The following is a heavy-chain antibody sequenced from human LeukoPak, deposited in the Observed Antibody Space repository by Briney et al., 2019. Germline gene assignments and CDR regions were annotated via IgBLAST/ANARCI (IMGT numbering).Heavy chain of an antibody. V-gene: IGHV3-23*01. Sequence: GGSLRLSCAASGFTFSSSGMIWVRQAPGKGLEWASAISGSGDRTYHADSVKGRFTISRDNSKNTLYLHMNSLRAEDTAVYYCAKGYYGSGSYGWFDPWGQGTLVTVSS. CDR1: GFTFSSSG. CDR2: ISGSGDRT. J-gene: IGHJ5*02. D-gene: IGHD3-10*01. CDR3: AKGYYGSGSYGWFDP.